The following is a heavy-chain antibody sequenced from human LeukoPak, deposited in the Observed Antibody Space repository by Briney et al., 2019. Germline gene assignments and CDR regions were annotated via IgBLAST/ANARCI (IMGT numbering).Heavy chain of an antibody. CDR3: AKDGDV. J-gene: IGHJ6*02. CDR1: GFTFSSYG. CDR2: ISYDGSNK. V-gene: IGHV3-30*18. Sequence: GGSLRLSCAASGFTFSSYGMHWVRQAPGKGLEWVAVISYDGSNKYYADSVKGRFTISRDNSKNTLYLQMNSLRAEDTAVYYCAKDGDVWGQGTTVTVSS.